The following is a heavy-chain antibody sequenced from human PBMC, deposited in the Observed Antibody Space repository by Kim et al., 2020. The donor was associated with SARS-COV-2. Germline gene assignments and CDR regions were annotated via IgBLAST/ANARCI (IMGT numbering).Heavy chain of an antibody. CDR2: IIPIFGTA. Sequence: SVKVSCKASGGTFSSYAISWVRQAPGQGLEWMGGIIPIFGTANYAQKFQGRVTITADESTSTAYMELSSLRSEDTAVYYCARDLYGDYALSDYWGQGTLVTVSS. CDR3: ARDLYGDYALSDY. D-gene: IGHD4-17*01. V-gene: IGHV1-69*13. CDR1: GGTFSSYA. J-gene: IGHJ4*02.